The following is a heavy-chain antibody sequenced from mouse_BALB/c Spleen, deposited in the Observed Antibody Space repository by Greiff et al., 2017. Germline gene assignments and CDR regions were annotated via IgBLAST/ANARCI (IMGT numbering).Heavy chain of an antibody. CDR1: GFNIKDYY. V-gene: IGHV14-4*02. Sequence: EVKLMESGAELVRSGASVKLSCTASGFNIKDYYMHWVKQRPEQGLEWIGWIDPENGDTEYAPKFQGKATMTADTSSNTAYLQLSSLTSEDTAVYYCNAYGSGEAWFAYWGQGTLVTVSA. J-gene: IGHJ3*01. CDR3: NAYGSGEAWFAY. D-gene: IGHD1-1*01. CDR2: IDPENGDT.